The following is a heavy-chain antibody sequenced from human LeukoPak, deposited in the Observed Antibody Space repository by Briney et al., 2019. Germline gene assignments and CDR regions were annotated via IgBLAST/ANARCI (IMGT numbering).Heavy chain of an antibody. J-gene: IGHJ4*02. CDR2: ISSSSSYI. Sequence: GGSLRLSCAASGFAFSSYSMNWVRQAPGKGLEWVSSISSSSSYIYYADSVKGRFTISRDNAKNSLYLQMNSLRAEDTAVYYCARGGVAAAGIDYWGQGTLVTVSS. CDR1: GFAFSSYS. V-gene: IGHV3-21*01. CDR3: ARGGVAAAGIDY. D-gene: IGHD6-13*01.